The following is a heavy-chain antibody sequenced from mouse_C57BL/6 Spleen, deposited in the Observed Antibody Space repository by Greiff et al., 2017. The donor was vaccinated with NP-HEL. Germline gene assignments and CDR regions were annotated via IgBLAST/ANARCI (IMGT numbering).Heavy chain of an antibody. CDR1: GYTFTDYY. J-gene: IGHJ3*01. Sequence: EVQLQQSGPELVKPGASVKISCKASGYTFTDYYMNWVKQSHGKSLEWIGDINPNNGGTSYNQKFKGKATLTVDKSSSTAYMELRSLTSEDSAVYYCARWAIYYGNPAFAYWGQGTLVTVSA. CDR3: ARWAIYYGNPAFAY. CDR2: INPNNGGT. V-gene: IGHV1-26*01. D-gene: IGHD2-1*01.